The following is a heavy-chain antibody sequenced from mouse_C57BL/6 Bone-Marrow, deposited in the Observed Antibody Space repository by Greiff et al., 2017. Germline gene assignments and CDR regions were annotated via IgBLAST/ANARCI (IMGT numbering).Heavy chain of an antibody. V-gene: IGHV14-4*01. CDR1: GFNIKDDY. CDR3: TRIAY. CDR2: IDPENGDT. Sequence: VQLKQSGAELVRPGASVKLSCTASGFNIKDDYMHWVKQRPEQGLEWIGWIDPENGDTEYASKCQGKATITVDTSSNTAYLHLSSLTSEDTAVYYCTRIAYWGQGTLVTVSA. J-gene: IGHJ3*01.